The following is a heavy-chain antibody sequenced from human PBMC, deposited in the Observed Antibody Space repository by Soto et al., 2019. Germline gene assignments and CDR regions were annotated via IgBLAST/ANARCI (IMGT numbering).Heavy chain of an antibody. V-gene: IGHV4-31*03. J-gene: IGHJ4*01. CDR1: GGSIDRSNYY. CDR2: ISYXCXX. CDR3: ARGVLH. Sequence: TLSLTCTVSGGSIDRSNYYWDWIRQPPVTVLEFICHISYXCXXXXXXSLXXXXTXSLXXSIXXXSXXXXXXXAADTAVYYCARGVLHWGQGTLVTVSS.